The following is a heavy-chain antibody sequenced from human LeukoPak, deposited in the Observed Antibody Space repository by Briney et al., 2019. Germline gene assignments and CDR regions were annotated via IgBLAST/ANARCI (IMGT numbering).Heavy chain of an antibody. D-gene: IGHD6-13*01. Sequence: GGSLRLSCAASGFTFSNCGMHWVRQAPGKGLEWVAVIWYDGSNKYYADSVKGRFTISRDNSKNTLYLQMNSLRAEDTAVYYCARDSSSSWYYVGAFDIWGQGTMVTVSS. V-gene: IGHV3-33*01. CDR3: ARDSSSSWYYVGAFDI. CDR1: GFTFSNCG. J-gene: IGHJ3*02. CDR2: IWYDGSNK.